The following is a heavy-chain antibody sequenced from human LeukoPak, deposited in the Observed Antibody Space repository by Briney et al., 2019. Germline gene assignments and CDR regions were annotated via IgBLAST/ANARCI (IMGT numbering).Heavy chain of an antibody. V-gene: IGHV3-21*01. CDR3: ARKDGGPLWFGELSLDY. CDR1: GFAFSSYS. CDR2: ISSSSSYI. J-gene: IGHJ4*02. D-gene: IGHD3-10*01. Sequence: GGSLRLSCAASGFAFSSYSMNWVRRAPGKGLEWVSSISSSSSYIYYADSVKGRFTISRDNAKNSLYLQMNSLRAEDTAVYYCARKDGGPLWFGELSLDYWGQGTLVTVSS.